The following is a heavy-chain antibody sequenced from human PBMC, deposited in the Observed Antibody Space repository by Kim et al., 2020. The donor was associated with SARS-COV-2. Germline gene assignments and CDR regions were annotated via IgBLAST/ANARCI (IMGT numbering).Heavy chain of an antibody. V-gene: IGHV3-30*18. Sequence: GGSLRLSCAASGFTFSSYGMHWVRQAPGKGLEWVAVISYDGSNKYYADSVKGRFTISRDNSKNTLYLQMNSLRAEDTAVYYCAKDYYCSSTSCLDYWGQGTLVTVSS. J-gene: IGHJ4*02. CDR1: GFTFSSYG. CDR2: ISYDGSNK. D-gene: IGHD2-2*01. CDR3: AKDYYCSSTSCLDY.